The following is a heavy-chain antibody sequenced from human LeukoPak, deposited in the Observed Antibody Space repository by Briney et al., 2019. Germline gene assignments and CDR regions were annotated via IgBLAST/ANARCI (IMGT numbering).Heavy chain of an antibody. V-gene: IGHV3-23*01. D-gene: IGHD6-13*01. Sequence: PGGSLRLSCAASGFTFSSYGMSWVRQAPGKGLEWVSAISGSGGSTYYADSVKGRFTISRDNSKNTLYLQMNSLRAEDTAVYYCAKVPSSWYRENAFDIWGQGTMVTVSS. CDR2: ISGSGGST. CDR3: AKVPSSWYRENAFDI. CDR1: GFTFSSYG. J-gene: IGHJ3*02.